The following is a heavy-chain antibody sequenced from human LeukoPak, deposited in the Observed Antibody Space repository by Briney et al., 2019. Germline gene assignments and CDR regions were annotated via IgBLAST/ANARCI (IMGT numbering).Heavy chain of an antibody. CDR2: IYTSGST. V-gene: IGHV4-61*02. D-gene: IGHD6-13*01. Sequence: SETLSLTCTVSGGSISSGSYYWSWIRQPAGKGLEWFGRIYTSGSTNYNPSLKSRVTISVDTSKNQFSLKLSSVTAADTAVYYCARSIAAAVGLNWFDPWGQGTLVTVSS. J-gene: IGHJ5*02. CDR3: ARSIAAAVGLNWFDP. CDR1: GGSISSGSYY.